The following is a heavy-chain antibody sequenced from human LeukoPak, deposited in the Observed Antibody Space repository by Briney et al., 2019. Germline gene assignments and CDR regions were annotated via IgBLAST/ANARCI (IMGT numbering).Heavy chain of an antibody. D-gene: IGHD2-8*01. J-gene: IGHJ3*02. CDR3: ARSYCSNGVCYDGFDI. CDR2: INPNSGGT. Sequence: ASVKGSCKASGHTLSGYYMHWVRQAPGQGPEWMGWINPNSGGTKYAQKFQGRVTMTRDTSISIAYMELSRLRSDDSAVYYCARSYCSNGVCYDGFDIWGQGTMVTVTS. CDR1: GHTLSGYY. V-gene: IGHV1-2*02.